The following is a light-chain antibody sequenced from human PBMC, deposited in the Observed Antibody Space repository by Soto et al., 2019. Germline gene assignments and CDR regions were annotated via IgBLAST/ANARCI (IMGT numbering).Light chain of an antibody. CDR3: QQSYSTPIT. J-gene: IGKJ5*01. Sequence: DIPITQSPSTLSASVRDSVTITCRASQSISSWLAWYQQKPGKAPKLLIYKASSLESGVPSRFSGSGSGTDFTLTISSLQPEDFATYYCQQSYSTPITFGQGTRLEIK. CDR1: QSISSW. CDR2: KAS. V-gene: IGKV1-5*03.